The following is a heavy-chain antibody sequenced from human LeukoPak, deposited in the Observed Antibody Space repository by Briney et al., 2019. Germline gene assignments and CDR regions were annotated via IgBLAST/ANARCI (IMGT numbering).Heavy chain of an antibody. Sequence: GASVKVSCKASGYTFTSYYMHWVRQAPGQGLEWMGIINPSGGSTSYAQKFQGRVTMTRDTSTSTVYMELSSLRSEDTAVHYCGLLDGSGSYFFDYWGQGTLVTVSS. CDR2: INPSGGST. J-gene: IGHJ4*02. CDR1: GYTFTSYY. D-gene: IGHD3-10*01. CDR3: GLLDGSGSYFFDY. V-gene: IGHV1-46*01.